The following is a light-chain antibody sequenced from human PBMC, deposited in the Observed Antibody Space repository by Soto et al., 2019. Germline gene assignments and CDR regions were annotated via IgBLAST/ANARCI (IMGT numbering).Light chain of an antibody. J-gene: IGLJ1*01. CDR1: SSDGGGYNY. V-gene: IGLV2-8*01. CDR3: SSYAGSDNYV. Sequence: QSVLTQPPSAAGSPGQSVTISCTGTSSDGGGYNYVSWYQQRPGKAPKLMIYEVTKRPSGVPDRFSGSRSGNTASLTVSGLQAEDEADYYCSSYAGSDNYVFGTGTKVTVL. CDR2: EVT.